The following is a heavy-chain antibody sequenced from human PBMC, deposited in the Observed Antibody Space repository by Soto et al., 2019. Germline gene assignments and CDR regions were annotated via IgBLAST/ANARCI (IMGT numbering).Heavy chain of an antibody. CDR2: IIPIFGTA. J-gene: IGHJ3*02. CDR3: ARSRVTYYYDRSAFDI. V-gene: IGHV1-69*01. D-gene: IGHD3-22*01. Sequence: QSGAEVKKPGXXVXVSCXXXXGTFSSYAISWVRXXXXQGLEWMGGIIPIFGTANYAQKFQGRVTITADESTSTAYMELSSLRSEDTAVYYCARSRVTYYYDRSAFDIWGQGTMVTVSS. CDR1: XGTFSSYA.